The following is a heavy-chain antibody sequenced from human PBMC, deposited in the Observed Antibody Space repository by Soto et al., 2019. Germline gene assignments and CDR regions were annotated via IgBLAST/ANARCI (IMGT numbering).Heavy chain of an antibody. CDR1: GFTFSSYA. V-gene: IGHV3-23*01. J-gene: IGHJ4*02. CDR3: AKDSTVPYYYDSSGYFPNY. D-gene: IGHD3-22*01. CDR2: ISGSGGST. Sequence: PGGSLRLSCAASGFTFSSYAMSWVRQAPGKGLEWVSAISGSGGSTYYADSVKGRFTISRDNSKNTLYLQMNSLGAEDTAVYYCAKDSTVPYYYDSSGYFPNYWGQGTLVTVSS.